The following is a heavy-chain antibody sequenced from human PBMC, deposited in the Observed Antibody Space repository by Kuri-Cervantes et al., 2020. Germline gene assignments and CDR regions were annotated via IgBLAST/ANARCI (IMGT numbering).Heavy chain of an antibody. CDR1: GYTFNNYD. Sequence: VKVSCKASGYTFNNYDINWVRQAPGQGLEWMGWISAYNGDTNYAQKLQGRVTMTTDTSTSTAYMELRSLRSDDTAVYYCASVGSSSSPPYYYYYMDVWGKGTTVTVSS. CDR3: ASVGSSSSPPYYYYYMDV. D-gene: IGHD6-6*01. J-gene: IGHJ6*03. CDR2: ISAYNGDT. V-gene: IGHV1-18*01.